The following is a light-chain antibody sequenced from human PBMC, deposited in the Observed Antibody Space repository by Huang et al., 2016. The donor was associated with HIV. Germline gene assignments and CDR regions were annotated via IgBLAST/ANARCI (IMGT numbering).Light chain of an antibody. CDR3: QQYDDLPYT. V-gene: IGKV1-33*01. CDR1: HDISTS. J-gene: IGKJ2*01. Sequence: DIQMTQSPSSLSASVGDRVTITCQASHDISTSLNWYQHKPGKAPNLLIYDASNLHTGVPSRFSGNGSATDFTFTISSLQPEDITTYYCQQYDDLPYTFGQGTKLEIK. CDR2: DAS.